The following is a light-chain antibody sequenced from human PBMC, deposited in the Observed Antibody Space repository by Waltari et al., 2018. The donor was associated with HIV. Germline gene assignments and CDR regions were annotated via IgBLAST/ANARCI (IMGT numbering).Light chain of an antibody. CDR2: EDS. J-gene: IGLJ2*01. V-gene: IGLV3-10*01. CDR1: ALPTKY. CDR3: YSTDSSGNTL. Sequence: SYELNQPPSVSMSPGQPPRTSCPGHALPTKYAFWYQQKSGQAPVLGIYEDSKRPSGIPERFSGSSSGTMATLTISGAQVEDEADYYCYSTDSSGNTLFGGGTKLTVL.